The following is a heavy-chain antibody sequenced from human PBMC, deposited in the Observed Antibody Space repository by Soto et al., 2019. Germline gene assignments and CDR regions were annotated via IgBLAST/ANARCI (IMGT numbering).Heavy chain of an antibody. CDR3: ASHRWFGEFSARFDP. D-gene: IGHD3-10*01. CDR2: ISGSGGST. J-gene: IGHJ5*02. Sequence: EVQLLESGGGLVQPGGSLRLSCAASGFTFSSYAMSWVRQAPGKGLEWVSGISGSGGSTYYADSVEGRFTISRDNNENTVYLQLNSLSAEDTAVYYCASHRWFGEFSARFDPWGQGTLVTVSS. CDR1: GFTFSSYA. V-gene: IGHV3-23*01.